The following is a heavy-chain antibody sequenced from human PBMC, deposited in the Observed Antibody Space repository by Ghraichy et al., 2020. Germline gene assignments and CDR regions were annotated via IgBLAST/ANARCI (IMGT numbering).Heavy chain of an antibody. CDR3: ARDQHIVLMVGYYGMDV. CDR2: INPSGGST. CDR1: GYTFTSYY. Sequence: ASVKVSCKASGYTFTSYYMHWVRQAPGQGLEWMGIINPSGGSTSYAQKFQGRVTMTRDTSTSTVYMELSSLRSEDTAVYYCARDQHIVLMVGYYGMDVWGQGTTVTVSS. D-gene: IGHD2-8*01. V-gene: IGHV1-46*01. J-gene: IGHJ6*02.